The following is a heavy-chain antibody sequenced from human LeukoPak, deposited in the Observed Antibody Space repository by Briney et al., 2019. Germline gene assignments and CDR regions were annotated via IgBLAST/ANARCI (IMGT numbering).Heavy chain of an antibody. Sequence: SETLSLTCAVYGGSFSGYYWSWIRQPPGKGLEWIGEINHSGSTNYNPSLKSQVTISVDTSKNQFSLKLSSVTAADTAVYYCANLVDTAMGHYYYYGMDVWGQGTTVTVSS. CDR3: ANLVDTAMGHYYYYGMDV. V-gene: IGHV4-34*01. CDR1: GGSFSGYY. CDR2: INHSGST. J-gene: IGHJ6*02. D-gene: IGHD5-18*01.